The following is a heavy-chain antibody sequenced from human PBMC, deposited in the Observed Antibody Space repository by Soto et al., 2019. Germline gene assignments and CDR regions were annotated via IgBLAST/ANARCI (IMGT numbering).Heavy chain of an antibody. Sequence: SETLSLTCTVSGGSISSGGYYWSWIRQHPGKGLEWIGYMYYSGSTYYNPSIKRRVTISVDTSKNQFSLKLSSVTAADAAVYYCARGMDYYDSSGYYHYYFDYWGQGTLGAVSS. D-gene: IGHD3-22*01. CDR3: ARGMDYYDSSGYYHYYFDY. CDR2: MYYSGST. V-gene: IGHV4-31*03. CDR1: GGSISSGGYY. J-gene: IGHJ4*02.